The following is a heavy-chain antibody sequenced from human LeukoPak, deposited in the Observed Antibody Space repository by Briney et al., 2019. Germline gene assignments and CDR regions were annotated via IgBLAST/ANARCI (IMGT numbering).Heavy chain of an antibody. CDR1: GFTFSSYA. CDR2: ISGSGDNT. V-gene: IGHV3-23*01. Sequence: GGSLRLSCAASGFTFSSYAMSWVRQAPGKGLEWVSGISGSGDNTYYADSVKGRFTISRDNSKNTLYVQVNSLGTEDTAVYYCAPGRYYFDYWGQGTLVTVSS. J-gene: IGHJ4*02. CDR3: APGRYYFDY.